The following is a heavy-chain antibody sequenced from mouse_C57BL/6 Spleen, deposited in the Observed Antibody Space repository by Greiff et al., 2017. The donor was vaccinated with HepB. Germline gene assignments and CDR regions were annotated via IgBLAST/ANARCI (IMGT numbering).Heavy chain of an antibody. J-gene: IGHJ2*01. V-gene: IGHV1-22*01. CDR1: GYTFTDYN. CDR2: INPNNGGT. Sequence: VQLQQSGPELVKPGASVKMSCKASGYTFTDYNMHWVKQSHGKSLEWIGYINPNNGGTSYNQKFKGKATLTVNKSSSTAYMELRSLTSEDSAVYYCARYLYYSNSDFDYWGQGTTLTVSS. D-gene: IGHD2-5*01. CDR3: ARYLYYSNSDFDY.